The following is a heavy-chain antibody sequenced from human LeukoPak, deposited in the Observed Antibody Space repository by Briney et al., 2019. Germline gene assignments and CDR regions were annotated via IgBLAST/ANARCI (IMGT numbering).Heavy chain of an antibody. CDR1: GYTFTSYG. D-gene: IGHD6-19*01. Sequence: ASVKVSCKASGYTFTSYGISWVRQAPGQGLEWMGWISAYNGNTNYAQKLQGRVTMTTDTSTGTAYMELRSLRSDDTAVYYCARDRSIAVAGQGGYWGQGTLVTVSS. J-gene: IGHJ4*02. V-gene: IGHV1-18*01. CDR3: ARDRSIAVAGQGGY. CDR2: ISAYNGNT.